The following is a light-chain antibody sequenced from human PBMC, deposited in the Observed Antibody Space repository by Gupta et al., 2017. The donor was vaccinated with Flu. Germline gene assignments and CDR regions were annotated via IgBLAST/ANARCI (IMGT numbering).Light chain of an antibody. Sequence: TPALYCPGGNCVHTCCRQRMIINSELTWYQQKPGREPILLIVGASRVTSGVPYRFSGRGSRTDFTLTSSRLQAEDVAYYYCHHSNCTPFTFGGGTXVEIK. J-gene: IGKJ4*01. CDR2: GAS. CDR3: HHSNCTPFT. V-gene: IGKV1-39*01. CDR1: MIINSE.